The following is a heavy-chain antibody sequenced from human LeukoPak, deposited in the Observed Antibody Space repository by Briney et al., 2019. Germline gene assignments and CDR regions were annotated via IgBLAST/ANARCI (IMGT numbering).Heavy chain of an antibody. V-gene: IGHV3-23*01. Sequence: GGSLRVSCAVSGFTFSSYAMSWVRQAPGKGLEWVSAISGSGGSTYYADSVKGWFTISRDNSKNTLYLQMNSLRVENTAVYYCAGDIVVVVAAPYLDYWGQGTLVTVSS. J-gene: IGHJ4*02. CDR2: ISGSGGST. CDR1: GFTFSSYA. CDR3: AGDIVVVVAAPYLDY. D-gene: IGHD2-15*01.